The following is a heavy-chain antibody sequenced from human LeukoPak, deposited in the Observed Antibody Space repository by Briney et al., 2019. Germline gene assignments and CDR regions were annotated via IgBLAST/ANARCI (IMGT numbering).Heavy chain of an antibody. CDR1: GCTFSSYG. V-gene: IGHV3-30*02. Sequence: GGSLRLSCAASGCTFSSYGMHWVRQAPGKGLEWVAFIRYDGSNKYYADSVKGRFTISRDNSKNTLYLQMNSLRPEDMVVYYCAKDGLGSGSYPIYLYWGQGTLVTVSS. CDR2: IRYDGSNK. CDR3: AKDGLGSGSYPIYLY. J-gene: IGHJ4*02. D-gene: IGHD1-26*01.